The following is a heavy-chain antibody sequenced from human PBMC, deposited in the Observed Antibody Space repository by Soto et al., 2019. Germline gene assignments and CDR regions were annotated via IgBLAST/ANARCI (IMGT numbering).Heavy chain of an antibody. CDR1: GYTFTGYY. CDR3: AMTTVTTLAYYYYGMDV. V-gene: IGHV1-69*01. J-gene: IGHJ6*02. Sequence: QVQLVQSGAEVKKPGASVKVSCKASGYTFTGYYMHWVRQAPGQGLEWMGWIIPIFGTANYAQKFQGRVTITADESTSTAYMELSSLRSEDTAVYYCAMTTVTTLAYYYYGMDVWGQGTTVTVSS. CDR2: IIPIFGTA. D-gene: IGHD4-4*01.